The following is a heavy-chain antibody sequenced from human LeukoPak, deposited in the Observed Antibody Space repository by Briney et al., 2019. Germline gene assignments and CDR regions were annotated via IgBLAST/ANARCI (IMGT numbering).Heavy chain of an antibody. D-gene: IGHD6-13*01. CDR2: ISSSGSTI. Sequence: GGSLRLSCAASGFTFSDYYMSWIRQAPGKGLEWVSYISSSGSTIYYADSVKGRFTISRDNSKNTLYLQMNSLRAEDTAVYYCAKDQEYSSSWSRGYFDYWGQGTLVTVSS. CDR1: GFTFSDYY. CDR3: AKDQEYSSSWSRGYFDY. V-gene: IGHV3-11*01. J-gene: IGHJ4*02.